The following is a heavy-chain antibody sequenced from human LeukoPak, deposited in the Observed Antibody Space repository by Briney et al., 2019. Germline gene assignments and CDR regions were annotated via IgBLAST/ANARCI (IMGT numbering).Heavy chain of an antibody. D-gene: IGHD3-22*01. CDR1: GGSVSSASYY. CDR2: IYYSGNT. V-gene: IGHV4-61*01. Sequence: SETLSLTCTVSGGSVSSASYYWSWIRQPPGTGLEWIGYIYYSGNTDYNPSLKSRVTISLDTSKNQFSLKLSSVTAADTAVYYCARADYYYDSSGRTYYFDYWGQGTLVTVSS. J-gene: IGHJ4*02. CDR3: ARADYYYDSSGRTYYFDY.